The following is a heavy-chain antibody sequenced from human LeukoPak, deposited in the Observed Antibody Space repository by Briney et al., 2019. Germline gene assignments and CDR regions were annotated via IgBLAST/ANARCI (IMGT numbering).Heavy chain of an antibody. Sequence: ASVKVSCKASGYSFTSYGFSWVRQAPGQGLEWMGWISGYNGNTNYAQKFPGRVTMTTDTSTSTAYMELRSLKYDDTAVYYCASPEMVRGVTEYYFDYWGQGTLVTVSS. V-gene: IGHV1-18*01. CDR3: ASPEMVRGVTEYYFDY. D-gene: IGHD3-10*01. CDR2: ISGYNGNT. J-gene: IGHJ4*02. CDR1: GYSFTSYG.